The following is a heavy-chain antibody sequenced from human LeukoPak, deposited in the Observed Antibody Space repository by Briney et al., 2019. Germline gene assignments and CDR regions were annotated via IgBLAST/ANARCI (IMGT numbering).Heavy chain of an antibody. CDR3: ARVKPRYDSWSGSFVETLDP. D-gene: IGHD3-3*01. Sequence: PSETLSLTCAVYGGSFSGYYWSWLRQPPGKGLEWIGEVNHSGDTNYNPSLKGRVTISVDMSKNQFSLKLSSVTAADTAVYYCARVKPRYDSWSGSFVETLDPWGQGTLVTVSS. V-gene: IGHV4-34*01. CDR1: GGSFSGYY. CDR2: VNHSGDT. J-gene: IGHJ5*02.